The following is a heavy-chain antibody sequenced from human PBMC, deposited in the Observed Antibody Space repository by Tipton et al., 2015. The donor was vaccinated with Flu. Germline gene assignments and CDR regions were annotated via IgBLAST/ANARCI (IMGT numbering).Heavy chain of an antibody. Sequence: TLSLTCTVSGGSISSYYWSWIRQPPGKGLEWIGYIYYSGSTNYNPSLKSRVTISVDTSKNQFSLKLSSVTAAGTAVYYCARTKTDYGDYYWFDPWGQGTLVTVSS. CDR3: ARTKTDYGDYYWFDP. CDR1: GGSISSYY. CDR2: IYYSGST. J-gene: IGHJ5*02. D-gene: IGHD4-17*01. V-gene: IGHV4-59*01.